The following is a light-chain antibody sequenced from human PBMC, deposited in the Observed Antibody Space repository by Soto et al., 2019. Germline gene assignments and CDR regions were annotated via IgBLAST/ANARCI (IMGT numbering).Light chain of an antibody. Sequence: EIVLTQSPGTLSLSPGERATLSCRASQSVSSSYLAWYQQKPGQAPRLLIYGASSRATGTPDRFSGSGSGTDFTLAINRLEPEDFAVYYCQQYSDSPLTFGQGTRLEIK. J-gene: IGKJ5*01. CDR1: QSVSSSY. CDR3: QQYSDSPLT. CDR2: GAS. V-gene: IGKV3-20*01.